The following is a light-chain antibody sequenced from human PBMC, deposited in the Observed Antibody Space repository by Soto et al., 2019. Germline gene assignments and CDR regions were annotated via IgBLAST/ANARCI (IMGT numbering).Light chain of an antibody. V-gene: IGLV3-21*04. CDR2: YDS. J-gene: IGLJ1*01. CDR1: NIGSKS. CDR3: QVWDSSSDQNYV. Sequence: SYELPQPPSVSVAPGKTARITCGGNNIGSKSVHWYQQKPGQAPVLVIYYDSDRPSGIPERFSGSNSGNTATLTISRVEAGDEADYYCQVWDSSSDQNYVFGTGTKVTVL.